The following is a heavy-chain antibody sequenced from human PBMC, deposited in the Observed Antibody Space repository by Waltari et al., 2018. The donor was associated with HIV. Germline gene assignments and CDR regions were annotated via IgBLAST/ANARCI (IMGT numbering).Heavy chain of an antibody. D-gene: IGHD3-22*01. CDR3: ARDRVVRNFYGMDV. Sequence: QVQLQQWGAGLLKPSETLSLTCAVYGGSFSDYYWSWIRQPPGKGLEWIGEINHSGRTNYNPSLKSRGSISVDTSKNQFSLKLSSVSAADSAVYYCARDRVVRNFYGMDVWGQGTTVTVSS. CDR1: GGSFSDYY. V-gene: IGHV4-34*01. CDR2: INHSGRT. J-gene: IGHJ6*02.